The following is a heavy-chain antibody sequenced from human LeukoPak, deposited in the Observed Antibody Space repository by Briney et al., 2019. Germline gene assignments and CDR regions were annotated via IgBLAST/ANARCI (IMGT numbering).Heavy chain of an antibody. D-gene: IGHD3-10*01. CDR1: GFSFSTYP. CDR2: IWHDASHT. CDR3: AREIFGSGSYQDY. Sequence: QPRRSLRLSCAASGFSFSTYPMHWVPQAPGKGLERVTLIWHDASHTFYTDSVRGRFTIYRDNSKNSVYLQMNSLGGEDTAVYYCAREIFGSGSYQDYWGQGTLVTVSS. V-gene: IGHV3-33*01. J-gene: IGHJ4*02.